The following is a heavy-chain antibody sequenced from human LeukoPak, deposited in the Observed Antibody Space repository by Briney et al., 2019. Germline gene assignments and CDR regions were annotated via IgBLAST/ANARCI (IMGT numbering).Heavy chain of an antibody. V-gene: IGHV4-34*01. D-gene: IGHD3/OR15-3a*01. CDR2: INHSGST. CDR3: ARRDSGAFDS. Sequence: PSETLSLTCAVYGGSFSGYYWSWIRQPPGKGLEWIGEINHSGSTNYNPSLKSRVTISVDTSKNQFSLKLSSVTAADTAVYYCARRDSGAFDSWGQGTLVTVSS. J-gene: IGHJ4*02. CDR1: GGSFSGYY.